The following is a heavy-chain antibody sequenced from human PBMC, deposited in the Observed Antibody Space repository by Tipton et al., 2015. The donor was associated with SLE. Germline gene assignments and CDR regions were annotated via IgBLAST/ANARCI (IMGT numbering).Heavy chain of an antibody. J-gene: IGHJ6*02. V-gene: IGHV4-59*08. CDR2: IYYSGST. Sequence: GSLRLSCTVSGGSISSHYWSWIRQPPGKGLEWIGYIYYSGSTNYNPSLKSRVTISVDTSKNQFSLKLSSVTAADTAVYYCARGHARYGMDVWGQGTTVTVSS. CDR1: GGSISSHY. CDR3: ARGHARYGMDV.